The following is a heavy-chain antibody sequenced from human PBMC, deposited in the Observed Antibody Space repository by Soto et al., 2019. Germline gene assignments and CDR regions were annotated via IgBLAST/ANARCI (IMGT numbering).Heavy chain of an antibody. V-gene: IGHV2-5*02. J-gene: IGHJ4*02. CDR3: AHGSGWLFDF. Sequence: QITLKESGPTLVKPTQTLTLTCTFSGFSLTSNAVGVGWFRQPPGKALEWLALIYWDDDNHYSPSLKSRLTFTKDTAKNQVVLIMTNMTPVDTATYYCAHGSGWLFDFWGQGTLVTVSS. CDR2: IYWDDDN. D-gene: IGHD6-19*01. CDR1: GFSLTSNAVG.